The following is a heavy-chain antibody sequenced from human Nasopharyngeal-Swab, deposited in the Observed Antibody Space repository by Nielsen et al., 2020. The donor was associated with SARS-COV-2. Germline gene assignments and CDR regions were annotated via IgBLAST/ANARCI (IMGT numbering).Heavy chain of an antibody. CDR2: ISSSSSYI. D-gene: IGHD4-11*01. J-gene: IGHJ6*02. CDR3: ARVSTSNYYYYYGMDV. Sequence: WIRQPPGKRLEWVSSISSSSSYIYYADSVKGRFTISRDNAKNSLYLQMNSLRAEDTAVYYCARVSTSNYYYYYGMDVWGQGTTVTVSS. V-gene: IGHV3-21*01.